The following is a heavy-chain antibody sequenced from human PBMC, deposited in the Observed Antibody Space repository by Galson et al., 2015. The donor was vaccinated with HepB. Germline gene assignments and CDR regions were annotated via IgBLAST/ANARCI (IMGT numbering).Heavy chain of an antibody. CDR3: AASRTILGRDFDY. CDR1: GFTFSSSA. D-gene: IGHD1-26*01. J-gene: IGHJ4*02. Sequence: SVKVSCKASGFTFSSSAVQWVRQARGQRLEWVGWIVADSGDTNYAQKFQERVTITRDMSTSTAYMEVSGLRSEDTAVYYCAASRTILGRDFDYWGQGTLVTVSS. V-gene: IGHV1-58*01. CDR2: IVADSGDT.